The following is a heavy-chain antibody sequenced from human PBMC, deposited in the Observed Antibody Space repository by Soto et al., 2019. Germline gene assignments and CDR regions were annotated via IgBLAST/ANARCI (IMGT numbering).Heavy chain of an antibody. D-gene: IGHD3-3*01. CDR1: GGSISSYY. Sequence: PSETLSLTCTVSGGSISSYYWSWIRQPPGKGLEWIGYIYYSGSTNYNPSLKSRVTISVDTSKHQFSLKLSSVTAADTAVYYCARDVGGSGYLLFDYWGQGTLVTVS. V-gene: IGHV4-59*01. J-gene: IGHJ4*02. CDR2: IYYSGST. CDR3: ARDVGGSGYLLFDY.